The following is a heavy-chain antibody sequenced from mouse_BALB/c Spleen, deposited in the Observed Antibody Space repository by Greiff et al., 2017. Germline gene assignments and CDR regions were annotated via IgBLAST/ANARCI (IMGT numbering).Heavy chain of an antibody. J-gene: IGHJ4*01. D-gene: IGHD2-14*01. CDR2: IWAGGST. CDR1: GFSLTSYG. V-gene: IGHV2-9*02. Sequence: VKLMESGPGLVAPSQSLSITCTVSGFSLTSYGVHWVRQPPGKGLEWLGVIWAGGSTNYNSALMSRLSISKDNSKSQVFLKMNSLQTDDTAMYYCARGDYRYEGAMDYWGQGTSVTVSS. CDR3: ARGDYRYEGAMDY.